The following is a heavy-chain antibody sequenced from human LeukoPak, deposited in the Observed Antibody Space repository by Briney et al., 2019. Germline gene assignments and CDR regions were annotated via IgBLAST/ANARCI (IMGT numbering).Heavy chain of an antibody. CDR1: GFTFSSYA. Sequence: QAGGSLRLSCAASGFTFSSYAMHWVRQAPGKGLEYVSAISSNGGSTYYANSVKGRFTISRDNSKNTLYLQMGSLRAEDMAVYYCARVGEPYYYDSSGYYGYWGQGTLVTVSS. V-gene: IGHV3-64*01. CDR3: ARVGEPYYYDSSGYYGY. CDR2: ISSNGGST. D-gene: IGHD3-22*01. J-gene: IGHJ4*02.